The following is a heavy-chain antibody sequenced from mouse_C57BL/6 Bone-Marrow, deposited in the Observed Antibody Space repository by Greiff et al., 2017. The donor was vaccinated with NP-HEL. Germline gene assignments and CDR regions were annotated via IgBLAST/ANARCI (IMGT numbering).Heavy chain of an antibody. Sequence: QVQLKQSRAELARPGASVKLSCKASGYTFTSYGISWVKQRTGQGLEWIGEIYPRSGNTYYNEKFKGKATLTADKSSSTAYMELRSLTSEDSAVYFCAREEDSYDYDGGHYYAMDYWGQGTSVTVSS. D-gene: IGHD2-4*01. CDR1: GYTFTSYG. CDR2: IYPRSGNT. CDR3: AREEDSYDYDGGHYYAMDY. J-gene: IGHJ4*01. V-gene: IGHV1-81*01.